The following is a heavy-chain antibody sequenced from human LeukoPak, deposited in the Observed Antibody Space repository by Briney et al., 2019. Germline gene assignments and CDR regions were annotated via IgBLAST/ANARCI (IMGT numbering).Heavy chain of an antibody. CDR2: IYHSGST. V-gene: IGHV4-38-2*01. J-gene: IGHJ4*02. CDR3: ARVRLGSSPFDY. D-gene: IGHD1-26*01. Sequence: SETLSLTCAVSGYSISSGYYWGWIRQPPGKGLEWIGSIYHSGSTYYNPSLKSRVTISVDTSKNQFSLKLSSVTAADTAVYYCARVRLGSSPFDYWGQGTLVTVSS. CDR1: GYSISSGYY.